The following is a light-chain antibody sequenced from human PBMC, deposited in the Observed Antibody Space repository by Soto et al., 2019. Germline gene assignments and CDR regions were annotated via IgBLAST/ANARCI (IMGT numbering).Light chain of an antibody. CDR3: QQYNNGAT. J-gene: IGKJ5*01. Sequence: EMVMTQSPATLSVSPGERATLSCRASQSVSSNLAWYQQKPGQAPRLLIYGASTRATGIPARFSGSGSGTDFTLTISSLQSEDFAVYYCQQYNNGATFGQGTRLEIK. V-gene: IGKV3-15*01. CDR2: GAS. CDR1: QSVSSN.